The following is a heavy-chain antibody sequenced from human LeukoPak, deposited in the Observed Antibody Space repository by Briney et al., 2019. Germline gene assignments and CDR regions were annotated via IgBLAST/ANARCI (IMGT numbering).Heavy chain of an antibody. Sequence: GGSLRLSCAASGFTFDDYAMHWVRQAPGKGLEWVSGISWNSGSIGYADSVKGRFTISRDNAKNSLYLQMNSLRAEDTALYYCAKDLVGSSGSHSYFDYWGQGTLVTVSS. D-gene: IGHD3-10*01. CDR3: AKDLVGSSGSHSYFDY. CDR2: ISWNSGSI. CDR1: GFTFDDYA. V-gene: IGHV3-9*01. J-gene: IGHJ4*02.